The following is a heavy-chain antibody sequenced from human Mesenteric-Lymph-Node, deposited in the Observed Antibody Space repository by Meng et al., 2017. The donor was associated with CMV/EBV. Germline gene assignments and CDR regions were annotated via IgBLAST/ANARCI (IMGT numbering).Heavy chain of an antibody. CDR1: GFTFSSYS. D-gene: IGHD3-22*01. J-gene: IGHJ4*02. CDR3: ARGSGFLIEY. Sequence: GGSLRLSCAASGFTFSSYSMNWVRQAPGKGLEWVSLIDGSKTYYADSVKGRFTISRDNSRKTLYLQMKSLRAEDTAVYYCARGSGFLIEYWGQGTLVTVSS. V-gene: IGHV3-21*04. CDR2: IDGSKT.